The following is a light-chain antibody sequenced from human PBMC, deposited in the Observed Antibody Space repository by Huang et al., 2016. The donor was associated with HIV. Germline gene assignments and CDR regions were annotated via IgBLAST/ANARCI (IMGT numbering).Light chain of an antibody. CDR2: GTS. Sequence: EIEMTQYPATLSVSPGERATLSCRASQTISNNLAWYQQKPGQAPRLLIFGTSTRATGVPARFSGSGSGTEFTLTISSLQSEDFAVYFCQQYNNWPPWTFGQGTKVDIK. CDR1: QTISNN. V-gene: IGKV3-15*01. CDR3: QQYNNWPPWT. J-gene: IGKJ1*01.